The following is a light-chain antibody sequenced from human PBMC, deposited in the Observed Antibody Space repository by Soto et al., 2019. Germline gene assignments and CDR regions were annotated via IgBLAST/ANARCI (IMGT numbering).Light chain of an antibody. CDR2: GAS. Sequence: SVLTQYTGTLSFSPGERCTLSFISSQSVSSNYLAWYQQKPGQAPRLLIYGASTRATGIPDRFSGSGSGTDFTLTISSLEFGDSAVYYCQQYGSSPTWTFGQGTMVDVK. CDR3: QQYGSSPTWT. V-gene: IGKV3-20*01. CDR1: QSVSSNY. J-gene: IGKJ1*01.